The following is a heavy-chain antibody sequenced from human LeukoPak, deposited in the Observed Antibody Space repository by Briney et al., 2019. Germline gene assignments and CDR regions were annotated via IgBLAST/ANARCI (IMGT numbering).Heavy chain of an antibody. V-gene: IGHV3-48*04. Sequence: PGGSLRLSCAASGFTFSSYSMNWVRQAPGKGLEWVSYISSSSSTIYYADSVKGRFTISRDNAKNSLYLQMNSLRAEDTAVYYCARGFYSSSQGQYNWFDPWGQGTLVTVSS. CDR3: ARGFYSSSQGQYNWFDP. D-gene: IGHD6-13*01. CDR1: GFTFSSYS. J-gene: IGHJ5*02. CDR2: ISSSSSTI.